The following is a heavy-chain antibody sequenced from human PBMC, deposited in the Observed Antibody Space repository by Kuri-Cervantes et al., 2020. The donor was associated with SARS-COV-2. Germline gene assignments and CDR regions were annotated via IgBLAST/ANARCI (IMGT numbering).Heavy chain of an antibody. Sequence: ESLKISCTVSGGSISSGSYYWGWIRQPPGKGLEWIGSIYYSGSTYYNPSLKSRVTISVDTSKNQFSLKLSSVTAADTAVYYCARHPVVLRSNSSPFDYWGQGTLVTVSS. CDR2: IYYSGST. V-gene: IGHV4-39*01. D-gene: IGHD4-11*01. CDR3: ARHPVVLRSNSSPFDY. CDR1: GGSISSGSYY. J-gene: IGHJ4*02.